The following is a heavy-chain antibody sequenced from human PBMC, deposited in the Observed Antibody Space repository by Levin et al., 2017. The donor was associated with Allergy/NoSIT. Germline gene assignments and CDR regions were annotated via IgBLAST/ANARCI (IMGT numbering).Heavy chain of an antibody. D-gene: IGHD6-13*01. CDR2: ISSSSSTI. Sequence: GGSLRLSCAASGFTFSSYSMNWVRQAPGKGLEWVSYISSSSSTIYYADSVKGRFTISRDNAKNSLYLQMNSLRDEDTAVYYCARDPGGVAAAGPFDYWGQGTLVTVSS. CDR1: GFTFSSYS. J-gene: IGHJ4*02. CDR3: ARDPGGVAAAGPFDY. V-gene: IGHV3-48*02.